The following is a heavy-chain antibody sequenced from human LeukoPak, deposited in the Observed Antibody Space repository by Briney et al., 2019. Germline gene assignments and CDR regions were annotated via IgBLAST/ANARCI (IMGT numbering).Heavy chain of an antibody. D-gene: IGHD2-15*01. V-gene: IGHV4-39*01. Sequence: PSETLSLTCTVSGGSISSRSYYWGWIRQPPGKGLEWIRSLYYTGSFAYNPSLKSRVTISVDTSKNQFSLKLSAVTAADTAVYYCARHWDSAASHPAQFASWGQGTLVTVSS. CDR3: ARHWDSAASHPAQFAS. CDR2: LYYTGSF. J-gene: IGHJ4*02. CDR1: GGSISSRSYY.